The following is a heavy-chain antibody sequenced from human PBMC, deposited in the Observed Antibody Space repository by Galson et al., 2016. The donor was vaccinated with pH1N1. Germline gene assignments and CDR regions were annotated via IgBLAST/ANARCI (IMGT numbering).Heavy chain of an antibody. CDR3: ARDRDGKGLDS. Sequence: LRLSCAASGFTFRTYGMHWVRQAPGKGLQWVAVMTYDGSNAYYADSVKGRFTISRDNSKNTLYLQIYTLRPEDTAVYYCARDRDGKGLDSWGQGILVTVSS. V-gene: IGHV3-30*03. CDR2: MTYDGSNA. CDR1: GFTFRTYG. J-gene: IGHJ4*02.